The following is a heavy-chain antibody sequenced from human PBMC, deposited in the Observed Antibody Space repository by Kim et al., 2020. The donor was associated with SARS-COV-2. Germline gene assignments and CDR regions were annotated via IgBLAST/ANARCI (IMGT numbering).Heavy chain of an antibody. V-gene: IGHV1-3*04. J-gene: IGHJ4*02. Sequence: ASVKVSCKGSGYTFSNAGIHWVRQAPGQSLEWMGWINTGNAYTVYSEKFQGRVTFTRDTSASIAYMELSSLRSEDTAVYYCARLVGPTAIDLDYWGQGTLVTVSS. CDR3: ARLVGPTAIDLDY. CDR1: GYTFSNAG. CDR2: INTGNAYT. D-gene: IGHD1-26*01.